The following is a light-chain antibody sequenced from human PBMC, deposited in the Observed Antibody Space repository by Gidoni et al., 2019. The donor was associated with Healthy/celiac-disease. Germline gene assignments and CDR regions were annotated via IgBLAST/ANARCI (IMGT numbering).Light chain of an antibody. V-gene: IGKV3-20*01. CDR3: QQYGSSPWT. J-gene: IGKJ1*01. CDR1: QSFSSSY. Sequence: EIVLTQSPATLSLSPGERATLSCRASQSFSSSYLAWYQQKPGQAPRLLIYGASSRATGIPDRFSGSGSGTNSTLTISRLEPEDFAVYYCQQYGSSPWTFGQGTKVEIK. CDR2: GAS.